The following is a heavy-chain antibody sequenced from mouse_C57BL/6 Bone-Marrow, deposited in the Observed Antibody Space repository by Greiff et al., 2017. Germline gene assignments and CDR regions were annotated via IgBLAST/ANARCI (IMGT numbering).Heavy chain of an antibody. Sequence: VQLQQSGAELARPGASVKMSCKASGYTFTSYTMHWVKQRPGQGLEWIGYINPSSGYTKYNQKFKDKATLTADKSSSTAYMQLSSLTSEDSAVYYCARWDYGSSIDDWGQGTTLTVSS. D-gene: IGHD1-1*01. J-gene: IGHJ2*01. CDR2: INPSSGYT. CDR3: ARWDYGSSIDD. V-gene: IGHV1-4*01. CDR1: GYTFTSYT.